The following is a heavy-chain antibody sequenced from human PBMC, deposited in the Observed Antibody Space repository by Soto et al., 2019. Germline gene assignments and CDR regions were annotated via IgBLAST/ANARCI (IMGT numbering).Heavy chain of an antibody. CDR3: ARGSSSSWYYYYYDMDV. CDR1: GYTFTSYD. Sequence: ASVKVSCKASGYTFTSYDINWVRQATGQGLEWMGWMNPNSGNTGYAQKFQGRVTMTRNTSISTAYMELSSLRSEDTAVYYCARGSSSSWYYYYYDMDVWGKGTTVTVSS. CDR2: MNPNSGNT. J-gene: IGHJ6*03. V-gene: IGHV1-8*02. D-gene: IGHD6-13*01.